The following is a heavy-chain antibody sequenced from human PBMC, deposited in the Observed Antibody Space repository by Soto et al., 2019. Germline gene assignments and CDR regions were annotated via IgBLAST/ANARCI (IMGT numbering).Heavy chain of an antibody. CDR2: IYYSGST. CDR3: ARAPNYDSSVYYYLDY. J-gene: IGHJ4*02. V-gene: IGHV4-59*01. Sequence: SETLSLTCTVSGGSISSYYWSWIRQPPGKGLEWIGYIYYSGSTNYNPSPKSRVTISVDTSKNQFSLKLSSVTAADTAVYYCARAPNYDSSVYYYLDYWGQGTMVTVSS. D-gene: IGHD3-22*01. CDR1: GGSISSYY.